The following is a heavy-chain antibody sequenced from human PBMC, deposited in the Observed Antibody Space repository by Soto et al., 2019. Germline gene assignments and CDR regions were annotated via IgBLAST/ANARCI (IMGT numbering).Heavy chain of an antibody. Sequence: GASVKVSCKASGGTFSSYAISWVRQAPGQGLEWMGGIIPIFGTANYAQKFQGRVTITADESTSTAYMELSSPRSEDTAVYYCARATMEYSSSSVGYFDYWGQGTLVTVSS. D-gene: IGHD6-6*01. J-gene: IGHJ4*02. CDR2: IIPIFGTA. CDR1: GGTFSSYA. V-gene: IGHV1-69*13. CDR3: ARATMEYSSSSVGYFDY.